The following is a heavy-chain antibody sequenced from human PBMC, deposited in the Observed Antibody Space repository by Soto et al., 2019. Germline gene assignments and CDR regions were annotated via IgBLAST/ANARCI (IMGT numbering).Heavy chain of an antibody. D-gene: IGHD6-19*01. CDR3: ARLPGASVAVLYIYPLDGREAMSDVDV. CDR1: GFTFNYYP. Sequence: QMQLVESGGGVVQPGESLRLSCAASGFTFNYYPMHWVRQTPGKGLEWVAVISFDGSNKFYADSVKGRFTVSRDNSKNMLYLQLNSLRPEDAAVYYCARLPGASVAVLYIYPLDGREAMSDVDVWGQGTTVSVSS. J-gene: IGHJ6*02. CDR2: ISFDGSNK. V-gene: IGHV3-30-3*01.